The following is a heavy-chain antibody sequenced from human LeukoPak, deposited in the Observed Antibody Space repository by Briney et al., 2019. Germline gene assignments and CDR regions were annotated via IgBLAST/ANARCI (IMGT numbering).Heavy chain of an antibody. CDR2: IYHTGSA. CDR3: ARENRGSSHPFDY. V-gene: IGHV4-30-2*01. CDR1: GGSISSGGYS. Sequence: PLQTLSLTCAVSGGSISSGGYSWSWIRQPPGKGLEWIGYIYHTGSAYYNPSLKSRVTISVDTSKNQFSLKLSSVTAADTAVYYCARENRGSSHPFDYWGQGTLVTVSS. J-gene: IGHJ4*02. D-gene: IGHD6-13*01.